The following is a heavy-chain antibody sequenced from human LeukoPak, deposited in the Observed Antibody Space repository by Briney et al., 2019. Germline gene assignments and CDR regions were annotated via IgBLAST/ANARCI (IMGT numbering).Heavy chain of an antibody. V-gene: IGHV3-23*01. Sequence: GGSLRLSCAASGFTFSSYAMSWVRQAPGKGLERVSAISGSGGSTYYADSVKGRFTISRDNSKNTLYLQMNSLRAEDTAVYYCAKMHQGVVLLWFGELSAAFVYWGQGTLVTVSS. D-gene: IGHD3-10*01. CDR3: AKMHQGVVLLWFGELSAAFVY. CDR1: GFTFSSYA. CDR2: ISGSGGST. J-gene: IGHJ4*02.